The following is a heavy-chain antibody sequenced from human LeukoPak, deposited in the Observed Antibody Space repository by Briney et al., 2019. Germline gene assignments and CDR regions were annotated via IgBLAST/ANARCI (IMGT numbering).Heavy chain of an antibody. Sequence: PGGSLRLSRAASGFTVSSTYMSWVRQTPGKGLEWVSAISGSGGSTYYADSVKGRFTISRDNSKNTLYLQMNSLRAEDTAVYYCAKDAGSGYDYWGQGTLVTVSS. CDR1: GFTVSSTY. CDR3: AKDAGSGYDY. D-gene: IGHD3-22*01. V-gene: IGHV3-23*01. J-gene: IGHJ4*02. CDR2: ISGSGGST.